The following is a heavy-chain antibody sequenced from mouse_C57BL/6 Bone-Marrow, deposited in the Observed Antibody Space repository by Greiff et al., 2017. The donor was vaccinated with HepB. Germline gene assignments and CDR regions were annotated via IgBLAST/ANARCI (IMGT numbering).Heavy chain of an antibody. D-gene: IGHD2-4*01. V-gene: IGHV1-53*01. J-gene: IGHJ4*01. Sequence: VQLQQSGTELVKPGASVKLSCKASGYTFTSYWMHWVKQRPGQGLEWIGNINPSNGGTNYNEKFKSKATLTVDKSSSTAYMQLSSLTSEDSAVYYCARVLYYDYAMDYWGQGTSVTVSS. CDR3: ARVLYYDYAMDY. CDR1: GYTFTSYW. CDR2: INPSNGGT.